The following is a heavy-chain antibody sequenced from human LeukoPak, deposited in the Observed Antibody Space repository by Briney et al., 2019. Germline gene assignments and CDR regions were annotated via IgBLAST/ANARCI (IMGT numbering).Heavy chain of an antibody. CDR2: INWNGGST. J-gene: IGHJ5*02. Sequence: GGSLRLSCAVSGFTFDDYGMSWVRQAPGKGLEWVSGINWNGGSTGYADSVKGRFTISRDNAKNSLYPQMNSLRAEDTALYYCARDVAVAGANNWFDPWGQGTLVTVSS. D-gene: IGHD6-19*01. CDR1: GFTFDDYG. CDR3: ARDVAVAGANNWFDP. V-gene: IGHV3-20*04.